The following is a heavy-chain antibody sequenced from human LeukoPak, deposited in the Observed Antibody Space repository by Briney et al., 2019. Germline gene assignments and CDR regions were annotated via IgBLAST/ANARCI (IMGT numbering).Heavy chain of an antibody. CDR1: GGTFSSYA. CDR2: IIPIFGTA. D-gene: IGHD1-26*01. Sequence: SVKVSCKASGGTFSSYAISWVRQAPGQGLEWMGGIIPIFGTANYAQKFQGRVTITADKSTSTAYMELSSLRSEDTAVYYCARDGIEGATPAAFDTWGQGTMVTVSS. CDR3: ARDGIEGATPAAFDT. J-gene: IGHJ3*02. V-gene: IGHV1-69*06.